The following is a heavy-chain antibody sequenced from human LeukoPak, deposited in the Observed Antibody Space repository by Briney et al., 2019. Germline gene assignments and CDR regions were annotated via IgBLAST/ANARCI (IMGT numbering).Heavy chain of an antibody. CDR2: ISGSGGST. V-gene: IGHV3-23*01. J-gene: IGHJ4*02. Sequence: GGSLRLSCAASGFTFSSYAMSWVRQAPGKGLEWVSAISGSGGSTYYADSVKGRFTISRDNSKNTLYLQMNSLRAEDTAVYYCAKDPTYSDFWSGYYPFDYWGQGTLVTVPS. CDR3: AKDPTYSDFWSGYYPFDY. CDR1: GFTFSSYA. D-gene: IGHD3-3*01.